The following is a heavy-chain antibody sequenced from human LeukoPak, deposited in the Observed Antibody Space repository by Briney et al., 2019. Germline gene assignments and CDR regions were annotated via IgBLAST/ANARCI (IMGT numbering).Heavy chain of an antibody. J-gene: IGHJ4*02. CDR2: IRYDGSNK. D-gene: IGHD3-3*01. CDR1: GFTFSSYG. V-gene: IGHV3-30*02. CDR3: AKDRPGLRFLEWSDFDY. Sequence: GGSLRLSCAASGFTFSSYGMHWVRQAPGKGLEWVAFIRYDGSNKYYADSVKGRFTISRDNSKNTLYLQMNSLRAEDTAVYYCAKDRPGLRFLEWSDFDYWGQGTLVTASS.